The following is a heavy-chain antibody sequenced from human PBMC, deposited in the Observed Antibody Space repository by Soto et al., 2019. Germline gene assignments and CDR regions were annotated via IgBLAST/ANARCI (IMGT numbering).Heavy chain of an antibody. CDR3: ARRAFGSSRSFDI. D-gene: IGHD6-6*01. CDR1: GFTVSSNY. CDR2: IYSGGST. J-gene: IGHJ3*02. V-gene: IGHV3-53*01. Sequence: VGSLRLSCAASGFTVSSNYMSWFRQAPVKGLEWVSFIYSGGSTYYADSVKGRFTISRDNSKNTLYLQMNSLRAEDTALYYCARRAFGSSRSFDIWGQGTMVTVSS.